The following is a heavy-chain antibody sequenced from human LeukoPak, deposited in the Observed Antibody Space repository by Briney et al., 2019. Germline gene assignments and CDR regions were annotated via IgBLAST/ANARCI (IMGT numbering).Heavy chain of an antibody. CDR3: AKDRSGYGYFDY. J-gene: IGHJ4*02. CDR1: GFTFGDYA. D-gene: IGHD5-12*01. CDR2: ISGSGGST. Sequence: PGGSLRLSCAASGFTFGDYAMSWVRQAPGKGLEWVSAISGSGGSTYYADSVKGRFTISRDNSKNTLYLQMNSLRAEDTAVYYCAKDRSGYGYFDYWGQGTLVTVSS. V-gene: IGHV3-23*01.